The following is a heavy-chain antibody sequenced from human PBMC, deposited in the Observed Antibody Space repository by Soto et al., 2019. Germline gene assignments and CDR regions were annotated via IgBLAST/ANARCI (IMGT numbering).Heavy chain of an antibody. V-gene: IGHV3-30*03. CDR3: VISTGKFYADLDY. Sequence: PGGSLRLSCAACGLTFSSYGMHWVRQVPGKGLEWVAVISYDGSNKYYADSVKGRFTISRDNAKKSLFLQMNNLRPEDTALYYCVISTGKFYADLDYWGQGTQVAVSS. D-gene: IGHD7-27*01. J-gene: IGHJ4*02. CDR1: GLTFSSYG. CDR2: ISYDGSNK.